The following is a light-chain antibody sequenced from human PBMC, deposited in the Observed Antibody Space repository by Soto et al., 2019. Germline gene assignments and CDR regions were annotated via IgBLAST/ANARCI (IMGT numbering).Light chain of an antibody. CDR1: GSDVGSYKY. CDR2: EVS. CDR3: SSYTSISPLGV. V-gene: IGLV2-14*01. Sequence: QSALTQPASVSGSPGQSITISCTGTGSDVGSYKYVSWYQQHPGKAPKLIIFEVSNRPSGVSDRFSGSKSGNTASLTISGLQAEDEADYYCSSYTSISPLGVFGTGTRSPS. J-gene: IGLJ1*01.